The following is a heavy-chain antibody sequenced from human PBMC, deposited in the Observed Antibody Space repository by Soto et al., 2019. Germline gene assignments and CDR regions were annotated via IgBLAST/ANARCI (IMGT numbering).Heavy chain of an antibody. Sequence: GGSLRLSCAASGITFSNYAMCWVRQAPGKGLEWVSGISGSGDSTYYAKSVKGRFTISRDNSKNTVYLQMNSLGAEDTAVYYCASRNYYDTSGYYYWYYFDFWGQGALVTVSS. CDR3: ASRNYYDTSGYYYWYYFDF. D-gene: IGHD3-22*01. J-gene: IGHJ4*02. CDR1: GITFSNYA. V-gene: IGHV3-23*01. CDR2: ISGSGDST.